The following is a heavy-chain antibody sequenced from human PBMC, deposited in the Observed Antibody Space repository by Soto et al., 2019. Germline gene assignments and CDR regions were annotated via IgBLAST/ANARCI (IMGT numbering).Heavy chain of an antibody. J-gene: IGHJ4*02. CDR2: INPNGGST. Sequence: GASVKVSCKASGYTFTNYYMHWVRQAPGQGFEWMGMINPNGGSTSYAQKFRGRVTMTRDTSTNTVYMDLSSLRAGDTAVYYCSLWYYDSRGYFHSDYWGQGTPVTVSS. V-gene: IGHV1-46*01. CDR1: GYTFTNYY. D-gene: IGHD3-22*01. CDR3: SLWYYDSRGYFHSDY.